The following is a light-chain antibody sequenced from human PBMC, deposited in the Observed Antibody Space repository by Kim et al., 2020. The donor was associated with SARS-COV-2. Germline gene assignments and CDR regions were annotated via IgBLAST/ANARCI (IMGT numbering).Light chain of an antibody. CDR3: QEYYSSPYT. CDR2: WAS. Sequence: DIVMTQSPDSLAVSLGERATINCKSSQSVLYSSNNKNYLAWYQQKPGQTPKLLISWASTRESGVPDRFSGSGSGTAFTLTISSLQAEDVAVYDCQEYYSSPYTFGQGTKLEIK. J-gene: IGKJ2*01. V-gene: IGKV4-1*01. CDR1: QSVLYSSNNKNY.